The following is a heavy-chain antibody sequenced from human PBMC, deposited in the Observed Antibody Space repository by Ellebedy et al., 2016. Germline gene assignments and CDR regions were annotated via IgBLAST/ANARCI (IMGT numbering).Heavy chain of an antibody. CDR1: GGSISSYY. D-gene: IGHD2-15*01. CDR3: ARVDCSGGSCYSGWFDP. V-gene: IGHV4-4*07. J-gene: IGHJ5*02. CDR2: IYTSGST. Sequence: GSLRLSCTVSGGSISSYYWSWIRQPAGKGLEWIGRIYTSGSTNYNPSLKSRVTMSVDTSKNQFSLKLSSVTAADTAVYYCARVDCSGGSCYSGWFDPWGQGTLVTVSS.